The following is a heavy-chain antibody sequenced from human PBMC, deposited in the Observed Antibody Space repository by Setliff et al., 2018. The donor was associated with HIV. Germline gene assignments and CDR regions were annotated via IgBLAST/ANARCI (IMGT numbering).Heavy chain of an antibody. D-gene: IGHD6-13*01. Sequence: SETLSLTCTVSGDSIGDYYWVWSRQPAGRGLEWIGRIHTSDTTRYNPSLQSRVAMSVDTSKNQFSLKLTSVSAAATAVYYCARGVAAAGMLMDVWGKGTTVTVSS. CDR1: GDSIGDYY. CDR3: ARGVAAAGMLMDV. CDR2: IHTSDTT. J-gene: IGHJ6*03. V-gene: IGHV4-4*07.